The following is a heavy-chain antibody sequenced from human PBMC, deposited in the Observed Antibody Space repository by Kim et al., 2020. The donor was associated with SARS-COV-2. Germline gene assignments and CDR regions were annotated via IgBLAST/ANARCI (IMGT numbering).Heavy chain of an antibody. CDR3: ARDGHCSSNNCQLDY. CDR2: MYYDGTEK. D-gene: IGHD2-2*03. V-gene: IGHV3-33*01. CDR1: GFTFSKYG. J-gene: IGHJ4*02. Sequence: GGSLRLSCAASGFTFSKYGMHWVRQAPGKGLEWVALMYYDGTEKYYGDSVRGRFTISRDNSKNVLYLQMNSLRVEDTAVYYCARDGHCSSNNCQLDYWGQGTLGSVSS.